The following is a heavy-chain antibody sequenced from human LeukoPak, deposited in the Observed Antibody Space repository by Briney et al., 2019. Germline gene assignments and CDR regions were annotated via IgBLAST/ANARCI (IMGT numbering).Heavy chain of an antibody. D-gene: IGHD2-2*01. V-gene: IGHV2-5*01. J-gene: IGHJ4*02. Sequence: SGPTLVNPTQTLTLTCTFSGFSLSTYGVGVGWIRQPPGKALEWLALIYWNDDKRYSPSLKSRLTLTKDTSRNQVVLTMTNMDPVDTATYYCAYRQVPAASDYWGQGTLVTVSS. CDR1: GFSLSTYGVG. CDR3: AYRQVPAASDY. CDR2: IYWNDDK.